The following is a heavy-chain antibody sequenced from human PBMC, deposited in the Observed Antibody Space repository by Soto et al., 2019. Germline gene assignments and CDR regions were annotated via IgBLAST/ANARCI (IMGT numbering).Heavy chain of an antibody. D-gene: IGHD3-10*01. J-gene: IGHJ4*02. CDR2: MNPNSGNT. Sequence: QVQLVQSGAEVKKPGASVKVSCKASGYTFTSYDINWVRQATGQGLEWMGWMNPNSGNTGYAQKFKGRVTMNRNTSISTAYMELSSLRSEDTAVYYCARGPLWFGELPDDYWGQGTLVTVSS. V-gene: IGHV1-8*01. CDR1: GYTFTSYD. CDR3: ARGPLWFGELPDDY.